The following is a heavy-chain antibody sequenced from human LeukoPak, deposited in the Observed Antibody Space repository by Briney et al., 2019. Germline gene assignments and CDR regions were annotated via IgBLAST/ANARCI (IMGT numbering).Heavy chain of an antibody. CDR2: LNNDGRVT. Sequence: GGSLRLSCAAPGFTFSNYWIHWVRQAPGEGLVWVSGLNNDGRVTAYADSVKGRFTISRDNAKNTLYLQLNSLRAEDTAIYYCAASVVGPTLDCWGQGTLVTVSS. J-gene: IGHJ4*02. D-gene: IGHD1-26*01. CDR1: GFTFSNYW. CDR3: AASVVGPTLDC. V-gene: IGHV3-74*01.